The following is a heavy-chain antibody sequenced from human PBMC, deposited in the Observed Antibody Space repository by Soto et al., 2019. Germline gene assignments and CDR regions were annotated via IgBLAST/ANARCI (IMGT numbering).Heavy chain of an antibody. CDR2: IYSTEST. CDR1: GGSISSGDYY. D-gene: IGHD5-18*01. J-gene: IGHJ4*02. V-gene: IGHV4-30-4*01. Sequence: LSLTCIVSGGSISSGDYYWNWIRQPPGKGLEWIGYIYSTESTYYNPSLKSRVTISLDSSKNHFSLKLTSVTAADTAVYYCARASGYSSLFDYWGLGTLVTVSS. CDR3: ARASGYSSLFDY.